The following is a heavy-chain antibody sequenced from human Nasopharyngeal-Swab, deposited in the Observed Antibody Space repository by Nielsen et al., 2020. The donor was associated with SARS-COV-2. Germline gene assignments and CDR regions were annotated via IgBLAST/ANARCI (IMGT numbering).Heavy chain of an antibody. J-gene: IGHJ6*02. CDR1: GFTFSSYS. CDR2: ISSSSSYI. Sequence: GGSLRLSCAASGFTFSSYSMNRVRQAPGKGLEWVSSISSSSSYIYYADSVKGRFTISRDNAKNSLYLQMNSLRAEDTAVYYCARVRSAEGFWSGYRPPYYGMDVWGQGTTVTGSS. CDR3: ARVRSAEGFWSGYRPPYYGMDV. D-gene: IGHD3-3*01. V-gene: IGHV3-21*01.